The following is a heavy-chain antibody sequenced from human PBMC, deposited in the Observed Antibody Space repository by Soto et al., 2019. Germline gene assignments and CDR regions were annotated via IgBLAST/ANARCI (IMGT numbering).Heavy chain of an antibody. CDR2: ISAYNGNT. D-gene: IGHD5-12*01. Sequence: QVQLVQSGAEVKKPGASVKVSCKASGYTFTSYGISWVRQAPGQGLEWMGWISAYNGNTNYAQKLQVKVTMTTDTATSTAYRELRSLRSDDTAVYYCERVEEGVDIVAKGGYFDYWGQGTLVTVSS. CDR3: ERVEEGVDIVAKGGYFDY. J-gene: IGHJ4*02. CDR1: GYTFTSYG. V-gene: IGHV1-18*01.